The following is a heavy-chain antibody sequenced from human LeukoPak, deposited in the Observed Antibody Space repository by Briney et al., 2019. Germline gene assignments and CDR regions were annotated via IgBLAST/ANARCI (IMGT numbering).Heavy chain of an antibody. Sequence: ASVKVSRKASGYTFTSYAMHWVRQAPGQRLEWMGWINAGNGNTKYSQKFQGRVTITRDTSASTAYMELSSLRSEDTAVYYCARDLALLWSGELSHWGQGTLVTVSS. CDR2: INAGNGNT. J-gene: IGHJ4*02. V-gene: IGHV1-3*01. CDR1: GYTFTSYA. D-gene: IGHD3-10*01. CDR3: ARDLALLWSGELSH.